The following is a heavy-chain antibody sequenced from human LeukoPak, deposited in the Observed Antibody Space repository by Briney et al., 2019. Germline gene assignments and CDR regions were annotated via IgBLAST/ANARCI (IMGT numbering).Heavy chain of an antibody. CDR2: IHSADTT. CDR3: ASSSWYGGFDY. D-gene: IGHD6-13*01. CDR1: GFTVSNNH. Sequence: GGSLRLSCAASGFTVSNNHMNWVRQAPGKGLGWVSVIHSADTTYYADSVKGRFTISRDNSKNTLYLQMNSLRAEDTAVYYCASSSWYGGFDYWGQGTLVTVSS. J-gene: IGHJ4*02. V-gene: IGHV3-53*01.